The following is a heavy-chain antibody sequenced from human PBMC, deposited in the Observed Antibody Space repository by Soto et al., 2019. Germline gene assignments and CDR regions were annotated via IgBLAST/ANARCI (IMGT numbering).Heavy chain of an antibody. Sequence: WWSLRLSCSASVITFSNAWMTWFRQAPGKGLEWVGRIKSITDGGTTDYAAPVKGRFTISRDDSKDTLYLQMNNLKTEDTAVYHCTTDSADIVVVPATFGMDVWGQGTTVTVSS. V-gene: IGHV3-15*01. CDR3: TTDSADIVVVPATFGMDV. J-gene: IGHJ6*02. CDR1: VITFSNAW. CDR2: IKSITDGGTT. D-gene: IGHD2-2*01.